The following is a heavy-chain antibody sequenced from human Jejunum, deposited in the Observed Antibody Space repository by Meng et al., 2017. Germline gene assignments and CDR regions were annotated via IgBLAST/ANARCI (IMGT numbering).Heavy chain of an antibody. V-gene: IGHV3-11*01. CDR1: GVTFSDHY. Sequence: QVQLVQSGGGLVKPGGSLRLSCVVSGVTFSDHYMSWIRQAPGKGLEWVAFINRNGDLDSYADSVKGRFTISRDNAKNSLFLQLNSLTDEDTAVYYCGRGHWGLDYLGQGTLVTVSS. D-gene: IGHD7-27*01. CDR3: GRGHWGLDY. CDR2: INRNGDLD. J-gene: IGHJ4*02.